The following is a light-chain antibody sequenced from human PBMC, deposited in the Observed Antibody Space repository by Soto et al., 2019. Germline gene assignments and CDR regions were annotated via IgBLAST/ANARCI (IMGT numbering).Light chain of an antibody. J-gene: IGKJ2*01. V-gene: IGKV1-12*01. CDR2: AAS. CDR1: QGISRW. CDR3: QQADSLPHA. Sequence: DIQMTQSPSSVSASVGDRVTITCRASQGISRWLAWYQQKPGKAPKLLIYAASTLQSGVPSRFSGSGSGTDFTLTFSSLQREDFASYFCQQADSLPHAFGQGTNLEMK.